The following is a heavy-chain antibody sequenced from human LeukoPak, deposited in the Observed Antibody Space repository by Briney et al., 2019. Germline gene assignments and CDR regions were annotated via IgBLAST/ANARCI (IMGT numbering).Heavy chain of an antibody. Sequence: PGGSLRLSCAASGFTFSNYGMHWVRQAPGKRLEWVALISDDGSNKYYVDSMKGRFTISRDNSKNTLYLQMNSLRAEDTAVYYCARHSDSPNYPDTDSFDLWGQGTTVTVSS. CDR2: ISDDGSNK. J-gene: IGHJ3*01. CDR3: ARHSDSPNYPDTDSFDL. CDR1: GFTFSNYG. D-gene: IGHD3-22*01. V-gene: IGHV3-30*03.